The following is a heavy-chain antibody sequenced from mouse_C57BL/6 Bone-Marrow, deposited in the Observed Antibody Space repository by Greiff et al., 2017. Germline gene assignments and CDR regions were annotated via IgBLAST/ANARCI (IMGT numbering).Heavy chain of an antibody. V-gene: IGHV1-69*01. J-gene: IGHJ2*01. CDR3: ATYYYGSSYENFDY. CDR2: IDPSDSYT. D-gene: IGHD1-1*01. Sequence: VQLQQPGAELVMPGASVKLSCKASGYTFTSYWMHWVKQRPGQGLVWIGEIDPSDSYTNYNQKFKGKSTLTVDKSSSTAYMQLSSLTSEDSAVYYCATYYYGSSYENFDYWGQGTTLTVSS. CDR1: GYTFTSYW.